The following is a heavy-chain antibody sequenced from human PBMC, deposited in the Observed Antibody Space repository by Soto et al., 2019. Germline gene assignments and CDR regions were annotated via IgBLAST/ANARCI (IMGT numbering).Heavy chain of an antibody. V-gene: IGHV3-23*01. D-gene: IGHD6-6*01. CDR3: AKAARPKNYYYYYGMDV. Sequence: GSLRLSCAASGFTFSSYAMSSVRLAPGKGLEWVSAISGSGGSTYCADSVKGRFTISRDDSKNTLYLQMNSLRAEDTAVYYCAKAARPKNYYYYYGMDVWGQGTTVTVSS. CDR1: GFTFSSYA. CDR2: ISGSGGST. J-gene: IGHJ6*02.